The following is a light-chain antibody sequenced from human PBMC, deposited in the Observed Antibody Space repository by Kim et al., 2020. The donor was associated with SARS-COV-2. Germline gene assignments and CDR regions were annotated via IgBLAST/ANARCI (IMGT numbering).Light chain of an antibody. CDR1: QSISIY. V-gene: IGKV1-39*01. CDR3: QQSYSTPMYT. Sequence: SVGDRVTITCRARQSISIYLNWYQQKPGKAPNLLIYAASNLQSGVPSRFSGSGSGTDFTLTISSLQPEDSASYYCQQSYSTPMYTFGQGTKLEI. CDR2: AAS. J-gene: IGKJ2*01.